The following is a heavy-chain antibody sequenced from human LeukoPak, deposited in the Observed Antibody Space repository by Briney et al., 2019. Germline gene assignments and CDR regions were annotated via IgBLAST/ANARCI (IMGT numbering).Heavy chain of an antibody. CDR3: ASPEWLPDSIDI. J-gene: IGHJ3*02. D-gene: IGHD3-3*01. V-gene: IGHV3-7*01. Sequence: GGSLRLSCAASGFTFSNYWMTWVRQAPGKGLEWVATIKQDGSEKYYVDSVKGRFTISRDNAKNSLYPQMNSLRVDDTAVYYCASPEWLPDSIDIWGQGTMVTVSS. CDR2: IKQDGSEK. CDR1: GFTFSNYW.